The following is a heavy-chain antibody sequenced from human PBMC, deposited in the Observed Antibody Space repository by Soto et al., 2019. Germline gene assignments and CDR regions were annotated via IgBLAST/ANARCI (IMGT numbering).Heavy chain of an antibody. J-gene: IGHJ4*02. Sequence: EVQLVESGGRLVQPGGSLRVSCAASGFTFSNYWMHWVRQAPGKGLAWVSLINSDGTNTGYADSVKGRFTISRDNAKNTLYLPMNSLRAEDTAVYYCARGGVAGGGDCWGQGTLVTVSS. CDR3: ARGGVAGGGDC. CDR2: INSDGTNT. V-gene: IGHV3-74*01. CDR1: GFTFSNYW. D-gene: IGHD6-19*01.